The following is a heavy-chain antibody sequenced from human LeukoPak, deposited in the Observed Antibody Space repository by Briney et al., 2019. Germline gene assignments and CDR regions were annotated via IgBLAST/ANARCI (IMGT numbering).Heavy chain of an antibody. Sequence: GGSLRLSCAASGFTFIDYDMHWVRQVIGKGLEWVSAIGIRGDTHYSGSVRGRFTISRENAESSLYLQMNSLRAEDTAVYYCARGGIQVSGIDEFDYWGQGTLVTVSS. CDR3: ARGGIQVSGIDEFDY. CDR1: GFTFIDYD. CDR2: IGIRGDT. V-gene: IGHV3-13*01. D-gene: IGHD6-19*01. J-gene: IGHJ4*02.